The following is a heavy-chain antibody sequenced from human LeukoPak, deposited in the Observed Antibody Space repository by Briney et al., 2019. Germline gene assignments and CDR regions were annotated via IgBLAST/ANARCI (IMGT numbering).Heavy chain of an antibody. CDR1: GGSFSGYY. CDR2: IYYSGST. J-gene: IGHJ4*02. CDR3: ARGPLHNY. Sequence: KPSETLSLTCAVYGGSFSGYYWSWIRQPPGKGLEWIGYIYYSGSTYYNPSLKSRVTISVDTSKNQFSLKLSSVTAADTAVYYCARGPLHNYWGQGTLVTVSS. V-gene: IGHV4-30-4*08.